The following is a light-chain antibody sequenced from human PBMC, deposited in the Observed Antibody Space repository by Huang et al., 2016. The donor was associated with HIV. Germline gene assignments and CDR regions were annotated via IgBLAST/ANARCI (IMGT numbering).Light chain of an antibody. CDR3: QRYNDWLSLT. Sequence: EVVMTQSPATLSVSPGERATLSCRASQSVGSNLAWYKQRPGQAPRLLIYGASMRATGVPVRFSGSGSGTDFTLTISSLQSEDFAIYYCQRYNDWLSLTFGGGTRVEIK. CDR2: GAS. V-gene: IGKV3-15*01. J-gene: IGKJ4*01. CDR1: QSVGSN.